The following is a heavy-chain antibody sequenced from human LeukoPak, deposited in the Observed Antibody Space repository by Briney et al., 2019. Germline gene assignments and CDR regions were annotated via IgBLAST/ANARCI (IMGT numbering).Heavy chain of an antibody. CDR1: GFTFKTYW. CDR2: INQDGSEK. J-gene: IGHJ4*02. V-gene: IGHV3-7*01. Sequence: PGWSLRLSCAASGFTFKTYWMIWVRRTPGKGLEWVANINQDGSEKYYVDSVKGRFTVSRDNAKNSLYLQLDSLRAEDTAVYYCGTRAYWGQGTLVTVSS. CDR3: GTRAY.